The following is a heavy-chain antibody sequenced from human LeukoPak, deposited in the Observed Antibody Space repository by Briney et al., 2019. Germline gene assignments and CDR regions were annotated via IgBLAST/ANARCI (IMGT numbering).Heavy chain of an antibody. CDR1: GGSISTSNYY. CDR3: ARDSGSCPHYAFDI. V-gene: IGHV4-39*07. CDR2: IYYSGST. Sequence: NPSETLSLTCTVSGGSISTSNYYWGWIRQPPGKGLEWIGNIYYSGSTYYYPSLKSRVTISVDTSKNQFSLKLSSVTAADTAVYYCARDSGSCPHYAFDIWGQGTLVTVSS. J-gene: IGHJ4*02. D-gene: IGHD1-26*01.